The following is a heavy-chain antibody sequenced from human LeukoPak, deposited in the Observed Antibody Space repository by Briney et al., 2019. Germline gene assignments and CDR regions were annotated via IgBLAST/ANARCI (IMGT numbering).Heavy chain of an antibody. J-gene: IGHJ4*02. CDR3: ARAGYTYDHDY. D-gene: IGHD5-18*01. V-gene: IGHV4-59*01. CDR2: IYYSGIT. Sequence: SETLSLTCSVSGGSISSYHWSWIRQPPGKGLECIGYIYYSGITNYNPSLKSRVTISIDTSKNQFSLNLSSVTAADTAVYYCARAGYTYDHDYWGQGSLVTVSS. CDR1: GGSISSYH.